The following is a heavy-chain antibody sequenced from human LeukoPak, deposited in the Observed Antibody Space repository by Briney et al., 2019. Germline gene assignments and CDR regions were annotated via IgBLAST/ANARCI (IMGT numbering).Heavy chain of an antibody. Sequence: GSLRLSCAASGFSFSNYAMSWVRQAPARGREWVSSIRGGGETLYADSVKGRFTLSRDDSRNTVYLQLNNLRVEDTAICYCAKANWVSNADAVWWGQGTQVTVSS. CDR2: IRGGGET. V-gene: IGHV3-23*01. CDR3: AKANWVSNADAVW. CDR1: GFSFSNYA. J-gene: IGHJ4*02. D-gene: IGHD1-1*01.